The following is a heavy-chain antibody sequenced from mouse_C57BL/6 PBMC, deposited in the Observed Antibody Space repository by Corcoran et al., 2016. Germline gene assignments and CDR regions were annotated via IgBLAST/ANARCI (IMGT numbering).Heavy chain of an antibody. CDR2: ISYDGSN. Sequence: DVQLQESGPGLVKPSQSLSLTCSVTGYSITSGYYWNWMRQFPGNKLEWMGYISYDGSNNYNPSLKNRISITRDTSKNQFFLKLNSVTTEDTATYYCAIITTVVATVDYWGQGTTLTVSS. CDR1: GYSITSGYY. J-gene: IGHJ2*01. D-gene: IGHD1-1*01. V-gene: IGHV3-6*01. CDR3: AIITTVVATVDY.